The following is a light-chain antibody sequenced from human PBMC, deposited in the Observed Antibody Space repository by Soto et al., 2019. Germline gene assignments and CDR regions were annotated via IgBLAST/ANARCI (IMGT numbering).Light chain of an antibody. CDR3: QQYSNYLT. Sequence: DIQMTQSPSTLSASVGDRVTITCRASQSISSWLAWYQQKPGKAPKLLIYKASSLESGVPSRFSGSGSGTEFTLTISSLQPDDVATYYCQQYSNYLTFGRGTKVEIK. CDR2: KAS. V-gene: IGKV1-5*03. CDR1: QSISSW. J-gene: IGKJ1*01.